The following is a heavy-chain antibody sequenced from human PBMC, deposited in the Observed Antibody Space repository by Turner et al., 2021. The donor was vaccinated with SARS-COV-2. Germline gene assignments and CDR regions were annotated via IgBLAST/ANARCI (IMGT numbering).Heavy chain of an antibody. CDR1: GGSFRGYY. Sequence: QVQLQQWGAGLLKPSETLPLSCAVHGGSFRGYYWSWIRQPPGKGLEWIGENSHSGSANYNPSLKSRISISIDTAKNQFSLNLNSVAAADAAVYYCARAGREGFDPWGQGTLVTVSS. CDR2: NSHSGSA. J-gene: IGHJ5*02. D-gene: IGHD1-26*01. V-gene: IGHV4-34*01. CDR3: ARAGREGFDP.